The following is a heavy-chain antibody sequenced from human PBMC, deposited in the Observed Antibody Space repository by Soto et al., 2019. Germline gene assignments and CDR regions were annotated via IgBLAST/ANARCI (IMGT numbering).Heavy chain of an antibody. CDR2: ISYDGSNK. J-gene: IGHJ3*01. CDR1: GFTFSSYA. V-gene: IGHV3-30-3*01. D-gene: IGHD3-16*02. Sequence: GGSRLSCAASGFTFSSYAMHWVRQAPGKGLEWVAVISYDGSNKYYADSVKGRFTISRDNSKNTLYLQMNSLRAEDTAVYYCARESGYYDYVWGSYRLPGPSWGQGTMVTVSS. CDR3: ARESGYYDYVWGSYRLPGPS.